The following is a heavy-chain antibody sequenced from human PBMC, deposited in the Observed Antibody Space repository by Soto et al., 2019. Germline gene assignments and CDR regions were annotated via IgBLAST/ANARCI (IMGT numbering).Heavy chain of an antibody. V-gene: IGHV3-23*01. CDR2: VSGSGGST. CDR3: AKPEGSSYYDFWSGYFFGMDV. Sequence: GGSLRLSCAASGFTVSSYAMSWFRQSPGKGLEWVSAVSGSGGSTYYAVSVKGRFTISRDNSKNTLYLQMNSLRAEDTAVYYCAKPEGSSYYDFWSGYFFGMDVWGQGTTVTVSS. D-gene: IGHD3-3*01. CDR1: GFTVSSYA. J-gene: IGHJ6*02.